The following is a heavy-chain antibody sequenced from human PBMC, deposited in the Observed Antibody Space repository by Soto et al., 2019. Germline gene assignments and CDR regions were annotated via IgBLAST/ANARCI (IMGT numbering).Heavy chain of an antibody. V-gene: IGHV4-31*03. CDR3: ARTDPYGGNYFDY. D-gene: IGHD4-17*01. Sequence: PSETLSLTCTVSGGSISSGGYYWSWIRQHPGKGLEWIGYIYYSGGTYYNPSLKSRVTISVDTSKNQFSLKLSSVTAADTAVYYCARTDPYGGNYFDYWGQGTLVTVSS. J-gene: IGHJ4*02. CDR1: GGSISSGGYY. CDR2: IYYSGGT.